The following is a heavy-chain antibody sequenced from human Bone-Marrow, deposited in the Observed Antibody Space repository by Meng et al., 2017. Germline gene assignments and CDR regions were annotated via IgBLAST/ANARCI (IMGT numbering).Heavy chain of an antibody. J-gene: IGHJ6*02. Sequence: GESLKISCAASGFSFSTYWMHWVHQVPGKGLVWVSQINPDGNIPTYADSVKGRFIISRDNARDTFYLQMKSLRADDTGVYFCARDSPGDETMDVWGQGTTVTVSS. V-gene: IGHV3-74*01. CDR1: GFSFSTYW. CDR2: INPDGNIP. D-gene: IGHD3-10*01. CDR3: ARDSPGDETMDV.